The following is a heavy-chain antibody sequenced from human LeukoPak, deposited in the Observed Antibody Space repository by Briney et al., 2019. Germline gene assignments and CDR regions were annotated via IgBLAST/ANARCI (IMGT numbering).Heavy chain of an antibody. CDR3: VRDRYCSRTSCYYPDY. CDR2: LKQDGSEK. CDR1: GFTFSSYW. J-gene: IGHJ4*02. Sequence: GGSLRLSCAASGFTFSSYWMSWVRQAPGKGLEWVANLKQDGSEKNYVDSVKGRFTIFRDNAKNSLYLQMNSLRAEDTAVYYCVRDRYCSRTSCYYPDYWGQGTLVTVSS. D-gene: IGHD2-2*01. V-gene: IGHV3-7*01.